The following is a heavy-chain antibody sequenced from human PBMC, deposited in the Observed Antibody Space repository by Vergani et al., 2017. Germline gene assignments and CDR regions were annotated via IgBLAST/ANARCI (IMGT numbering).Heavy chain of an antibody. J-gene: IGHJ4*02. CDR2: INPSGGST. CDR1: GYTFTSYY. Sequence: QVQLVQSGAEVKNPGASVKVSCKASGYTFTSYYMHWVRQAPGQGLEWMGIINPSGGSTSYAQKFQGRVTMTRDTSTSIVYMELSSLRSGETAVYYCARAPGGGYKDYWGQGTLVTVSS. CDR3: ARAPGGGYKDY. V-gene: IGHV1-46*01. D-gene: IGHD1-1*01.